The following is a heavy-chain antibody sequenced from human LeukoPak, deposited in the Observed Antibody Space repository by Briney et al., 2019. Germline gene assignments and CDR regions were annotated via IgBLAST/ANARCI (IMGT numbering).Heavy chain of an antibody. D-gene: IGHD5-18*01. CDR3: ARDREKVGYSYGLFDY. V-gene: IGHV1-69*13. J-gene: IGHJ4*02. CDR2: IIPIFGTA. Sequence: ASVKVSCKASGGTFSSYAISWVRQAPGQGLEWMGGIIPIFGTANHAQKFQGRVTITADESTSTAYMELSSLRSEDTAVYYCARDREKVGYSYGLFDYWGQGTLVTVSS. CDR1: GGTFSSYA.